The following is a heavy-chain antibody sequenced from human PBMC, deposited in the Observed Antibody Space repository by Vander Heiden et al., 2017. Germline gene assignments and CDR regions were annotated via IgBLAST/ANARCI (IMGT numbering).Heavy chain of an antibody. CDR2: IYYSGST. V-gene: IGHV4-39*05. D-gene: IGHD2-15*01. Sequence: QLQLQESGPGLGKPSETPALTCTVSGGSISSSSYYWGWIRQPPGEGLEWIGSIYYSGSTYCNPSLKSRVTISVDTSKNQFSLKLSSVTAADTAVYYCAGRGGSCYYLWGQGTLVTVSS. CDR3: AGRGGSCYYL. J-gene: IGHJ5*02. CDR1: GGSISSSSYY.